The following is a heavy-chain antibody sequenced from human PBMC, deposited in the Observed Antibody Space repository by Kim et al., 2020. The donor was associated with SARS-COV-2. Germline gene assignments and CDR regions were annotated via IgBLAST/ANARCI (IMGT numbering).Heavy chain of an antibody. CDR3: ARTHYGDYV. V-gene: IGHV3-7*01. Sequence: LSLTCAASGFTFSTYWMTWVRQAPGKGLEWVANINQGGTEKYYVDSVKGRFTISRDNAKNSLFLGVNSLRVEDTAVYYCARTHYGDYVWGQGTLVTV. D-gene: IGHD4-17*01. J-gene: IGHJ4*02. CDR2: INQGGTEK. CDR1: GFTFSTYW.